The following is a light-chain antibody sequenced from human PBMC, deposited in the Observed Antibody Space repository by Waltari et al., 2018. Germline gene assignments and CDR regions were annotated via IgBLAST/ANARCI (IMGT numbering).Light chain of an antibody. V-gene: IGKV2-24*01. J-gene: IGKJ1*01. Sequence: DIVMTQTPLSSPVTLGQPASFSCRSSESPVILKGDTYLSWFHQRPGEPPRLLIRQVSNRFSGVPDRFSGSGTGTDFTLKIRRVEAEDVGFYYCMQHTQSPWTFGQGTKVEIK. CDR3: MQHTQSPWT. CDR1: ESPVILKGDTY. CDR2: QVS.